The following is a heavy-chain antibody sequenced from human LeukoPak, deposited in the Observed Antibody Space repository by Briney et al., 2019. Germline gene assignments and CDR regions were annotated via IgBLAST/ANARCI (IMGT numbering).Heavy chain of an antibody. CDR1: GGSISSSSYY. Sequence: SETLSLTCTVSGGSISSSSYYCGWIRQPPRKGLEWIGSIYHSGSTYYNPSLKSRVTLSVETSKNQFSLKLSSVTAADTAVYYCAGSTYDNWFDPWGQGTLVTVSS. CDR3: AGSTYDNWFDP. J-gene: IGHJ5*02. CDR2: IYHSGST. D-gene: IGHD2-8*01. V-gene: IGHV4-39*01.